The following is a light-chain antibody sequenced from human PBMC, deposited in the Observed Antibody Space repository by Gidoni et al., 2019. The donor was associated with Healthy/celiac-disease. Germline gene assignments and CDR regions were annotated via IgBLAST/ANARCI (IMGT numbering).Light chain of an antibody. CDR1: QSVSSSY. V-gene: IGKV3-20*01. CDR2: GAS. Sequence: EIVLTQSPGTLSLSPGERATLSCSASQSVSSSYLAWYQQKPGQAPRLLIYGASSRATGIPDRFSGSGSVTDFTLTISRLEPEDFAVYYCQQYGSSPAFGQGTKLEIK. J-gene: IGKJ2*01. CDR3: QQYGSSPA.